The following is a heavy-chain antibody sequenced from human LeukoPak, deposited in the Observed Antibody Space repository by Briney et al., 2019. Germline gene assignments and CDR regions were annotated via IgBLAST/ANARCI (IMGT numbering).Heavy chain of an antibody. CDR1: GGSISSYY. CDR3: ARIGYYYDSSGYTGRYYYYYYMDV. CDR2: IYTSGST. V-gene: IGHV4-4*07. J-gene: IGHJ6*03. D-gene: IGHD3-22*01. Sequence: SETLSLTCTVSGGSISSYYGSWIRQPAGKGLEWIGRIYTSGSTNYNPSLKSRVTISVDKSKNQFSLKLSSVTAADTAVYYCARIGYYYDSSGYTGRYYYYYYMDVWGKGTTVTVSS.